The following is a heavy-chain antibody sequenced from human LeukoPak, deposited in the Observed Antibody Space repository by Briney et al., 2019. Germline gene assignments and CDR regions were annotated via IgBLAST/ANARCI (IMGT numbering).Heavy chain of an antibody. CDR3: ARDQLYCTGGICYFDY. J-gene: IGHJ4*02. V-gene: IGHV3-74*01. D-gene: IGHD2-8*02. CDR1: GFTFSSYW. Sequence: GGSLRLSCAASGFTFSSYWMHWVRQAPGKGLVWVSRINSDGRSTSSADSVKGRFTISRDNAKNTLYLQMNSLRTEDTAVYYCARDQLYCTGGICYFDYWGQGTLVTVSS. CDR2: INSDGRST.